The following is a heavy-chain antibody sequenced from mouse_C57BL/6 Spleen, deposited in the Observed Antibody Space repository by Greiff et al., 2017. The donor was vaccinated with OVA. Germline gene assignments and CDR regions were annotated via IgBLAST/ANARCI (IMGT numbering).Heavy chain of an antibody. CDR1: GYAFSSSW. V-gene: IGHV1-82*01. CDR3: ARDYGSRYWYFDV. J-gene: IGHJ1*03. CDR2: IYPGDGDT. Sequence: VQLQQSGPELVKPGASVKISCKASGYAFSSSWMNWVKQRPGKGLEWIGRIYPGDGDTNYNGKFKGKATLTADKSSSTAYMQLSSLTSEDSAVXFCARDYGSRYWYFDVWGTGTTVTVSS. D-gene: IGHD1-1*01.